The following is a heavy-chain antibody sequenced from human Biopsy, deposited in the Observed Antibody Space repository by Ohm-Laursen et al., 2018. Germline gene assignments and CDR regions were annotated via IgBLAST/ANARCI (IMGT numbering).Heavy chain of an antibody. CDR3: ATKLTGYFHH. Sequence: GPPVKVSCNVSGGTFSNSAISWVRQAPGQGLEWLGGNIPILGTGNYAQKFQGRVTVAADTSTSTATMELRSLRSDDTAVYYCATKLTGYFHHWGQGTLVTVSS. J-gene: IGHJ1*01. CDR1: GGTFSNSA. D-gene: IGHD3-9*01. CDR2: NIPILGTG. V-gene: IGHV1-69*06.